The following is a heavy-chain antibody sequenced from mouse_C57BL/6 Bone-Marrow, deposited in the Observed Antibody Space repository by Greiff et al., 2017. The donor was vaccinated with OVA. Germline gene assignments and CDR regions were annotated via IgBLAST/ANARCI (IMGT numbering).Heavy chain of an antibody. D-gene: IGHD3-3*01. CDR2: ISDGGSYT. Sequence: EVMLVESGGGLVKPGGSLKLSCAASGFTFSSYAMSWVRQTPEKRLEWVATISDGGSYTYYPDNVKGRFTISRDNAKNNLYLQMSHLKSEDTAMYYCAREDRPYWYFDVWGTGTTVTVSS. V-gene: IGHV5-4*01. CDR1: GFTFSSYA. J-gene: IGHJ1*03. CDR3: AREDRPYWYFDV.